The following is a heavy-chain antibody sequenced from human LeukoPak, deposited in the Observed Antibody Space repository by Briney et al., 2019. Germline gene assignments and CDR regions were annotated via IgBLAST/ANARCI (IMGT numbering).Heavy chain of an antibody. J-gene: IGHJ3*02. CDR3: ARVRGAPNDAFDI. Sequence: EPSETLSLTCVVSGGSISSGGYSWSWIRQPPGKGLEWIGYIYHSGNTSYTPSLKSRVTISVDTSKNQFSLKLSSVTAADTAVYYCARVRGAPNDAFDIWGPGTVVTVSS. V-gene: IGHV4-30-2*01. CDR2: IYHSGNT. D-gene: IGHD3-10*01. CDR1: GGSISSGGYS.